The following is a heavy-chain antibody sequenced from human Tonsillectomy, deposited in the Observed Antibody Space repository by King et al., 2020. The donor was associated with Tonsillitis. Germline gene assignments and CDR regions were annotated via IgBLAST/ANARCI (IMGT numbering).Heavy chain of an antibody. D-gene: IGHD6-19*01. J-gene: IGHJ4*02. Sequence: VQLVESGGVVVQPGGSLRLSCAASGFTFDDYAMHWVRQAPGKGLEWVSLISWDGGSTYYADSVKGRFTISRDNSKNSLYLQMNSLRAEDTALYYCAKEGDSSGWTRNFDYWGQGTLVTVSS. CDR1: GFTFDDYA. CDR3: AKEGDSSGWTRNFDY. V-gene: IGHV3-43D*03. CDR2: ISWDGGST.